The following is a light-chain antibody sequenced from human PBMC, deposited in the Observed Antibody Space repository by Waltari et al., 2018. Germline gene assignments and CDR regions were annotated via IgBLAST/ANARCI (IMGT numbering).Light chain of an antibody. CDR2: YAS. CDR1: QRIGRS. V-gene: IGKV6-21*02. J-gene: IGKJ5*01. CDR3: HQSSKLPIT. Sequence: EIVLTQSPDFQSVTPKEKVTITCRASQRIGRSLHGYQRKQGQSPNLLIKYASQSISGVPSRFSGSGSGTDFTLTITSLEAEDAATYFCHQSSKLPITFGQGTRLEI.